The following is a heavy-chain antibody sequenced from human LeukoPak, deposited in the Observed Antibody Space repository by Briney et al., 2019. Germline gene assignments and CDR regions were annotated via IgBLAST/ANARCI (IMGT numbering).Heavy chain of an antibody. J-gene: IGHJ4*02. CDR2: INPNSGGT. CDR1: GYTFTGYS. V-gene: IGHV1-2*04. CDR3: AREGTAMVDFDY. Sequence: ASVKVSCKASGYTFTGYSMHWVRQAPGQGLEWMGWINPNSGGTNYAQKFQGWVTMTRDTSISTAYMELSRLRSDDTAVYYCAREGTAMVDFDYWGQGTLVTVSS. D-gene: IGHD5-18*01.